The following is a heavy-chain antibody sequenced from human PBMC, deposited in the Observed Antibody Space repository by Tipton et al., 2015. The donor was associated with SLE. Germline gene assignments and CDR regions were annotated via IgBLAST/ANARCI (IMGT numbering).Heavy chain of an antibody. CDR1: GYTFTGYD. J-gene: IGHJ4*02. Sequence: QSGPEVKKPGASVKVSCKASGYTFTGYDINWVRQATGQGLEWMGWMNPNSGDAGYALKFQGRVTMTRNISKSTAYMELSSLRSEDTAVYYCARRWDCSGGSCQGSFGYWGQGTLVTVSS. V-gene: IGHV1-8*01. CDR3: ARRWDCSGGSCQGSFGY. CDR2: MNPNSGDA. D-gene: IGHD2-15*01.